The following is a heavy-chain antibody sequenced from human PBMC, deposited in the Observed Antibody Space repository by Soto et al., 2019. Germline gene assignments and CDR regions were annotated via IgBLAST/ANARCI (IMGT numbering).Heavy chain of an antibody. D-gene: IGHD3-22*01. Sequence: LRLSCAVSGITVISYYMSWVRQAAGKGLEWVSVIYAGTITYYADSVKGRFTIYRDNSKNTLNLEMNSLRVEDTAVYYCARIPYDNSGTIFDYWGQGALVTVSS. J-gene: IGHJ4*02. V-gene: IGHV3-53*01. CDR3: ARIPYDNSGTIFDY. CDR2: IYAGTIT. CDR1: GITVISYY.